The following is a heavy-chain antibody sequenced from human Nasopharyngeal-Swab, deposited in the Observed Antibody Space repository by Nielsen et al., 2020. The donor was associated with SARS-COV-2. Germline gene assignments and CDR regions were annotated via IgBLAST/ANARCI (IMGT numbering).Heavy chain of an antibody. CDR3: TRDPSGWGAYSDY. D-gene: IGHD6-19*01. CDR2: ISPYNGNT. J-gene: IGHJ4*02. CDR1: GYTFPNYG. V-gene: IGHV1-18*01. Sequence: ASVKVSCKASGYTFPNYGIFWVRQAPGQGLERMGWISPYNGNTNYAQTVQGRVTMTTDTSTTTAYMELRSLRSDDTAVYYCTRDPSGWGAYSDYWGQGTLVTVSS.